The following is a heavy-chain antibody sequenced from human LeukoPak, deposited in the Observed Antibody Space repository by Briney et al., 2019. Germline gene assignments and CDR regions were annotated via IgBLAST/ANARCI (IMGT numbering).Heavy chain of an antibody. CDR3: ARLSYYGSGSYLNWFDP. D-gene: IGHD3-10*01. Sequence: SETLSLTCTVSGGSISSYYWSWIRQPPGKGLEWIGYIYYSGSTNYNPSLKSRVTISVDTSKNQFSLKSSSVNAADTAVYYCARLSYYGSGSYLNWFDPWGQGTLVTVSS. CDR2: IYYSGST. J-gene: IGHJ5*02. V-gene: IGHV4-59*08. CDR1: GGSISSYY.